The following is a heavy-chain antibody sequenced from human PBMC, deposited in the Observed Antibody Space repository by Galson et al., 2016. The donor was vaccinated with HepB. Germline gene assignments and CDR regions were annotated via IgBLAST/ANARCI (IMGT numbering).Heavy chain of an antibody. CDR3: AGERGNYADFDY. D-gene: IGHD4-11*01. V-gene: IGHV1-18*01. CDR2: ISSYDDNI. CDR1: GYTFASYG. Sequence: SVKVSCKASGYTFASYGIAWVRQAPGQGLEWMGWISSYDDNIKYAQKFQGRLTMTIDSSTDTAYMELRSLRSDDTAIYYCAGERGNYADFDYWGQGTLVTVSS. J-gene: IGHJ4*02.